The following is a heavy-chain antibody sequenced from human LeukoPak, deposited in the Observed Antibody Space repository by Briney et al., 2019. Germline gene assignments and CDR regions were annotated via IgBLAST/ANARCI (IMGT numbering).Heavy chain of an antibody. Sequence: GGSLRLSCAASGFTFCPYELLWLRQAPGKGLEWISYISSGGTTIKYADSVRGRFTITRDDGRESLYLQMNSLRGEDTAIYYCGASRQYVGAFDIWGQGALVSVSS. CDR1: GFTFCPYE. V-gene: IGHV3-48*03. J-gene: IGHJ3*02. CDR3: GASRQYVGAFDI. CDR2: ISSGGTTI. D-gene: IGHD3-16*01.